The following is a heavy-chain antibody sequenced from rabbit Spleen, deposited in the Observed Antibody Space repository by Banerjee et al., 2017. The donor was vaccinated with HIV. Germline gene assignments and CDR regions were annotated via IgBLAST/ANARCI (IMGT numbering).Heavy chain of an antibody. D-gene: IGHD8-1*01. J-gene: IGHJ6*01. V-gene: IGHV1S45*01. Sequence: QEQLVESGGGLVQPEGSLTLTCTASGFSFSSNYYMCWVRQAPGKGLEWIACIYAGSSGFTYSATWAKGRFTISKTSSTTVTLQMTSLTAADTATYFCARDTGSSFSSYGMDLWGQGTLVTVS. CDR1: GFSFSSNYY. CDR2: IYAGSSGFT. CDR3: ARDTGSSFSSYGMDL.